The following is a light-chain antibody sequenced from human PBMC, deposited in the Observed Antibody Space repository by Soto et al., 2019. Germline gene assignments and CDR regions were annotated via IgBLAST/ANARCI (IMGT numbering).Light chain of an antibody. CDR3: QQRSNWGLT. CDR1: RGVSTF. J-gene: IGKJ4*01. V-gene: IGKV3-11*01. CDR2: DAS. Sequence: EVVLTQSPVTLSLSPGERATLSCRASRGVSTFLAWYQQKPGQAPRLLIYDASNRATGIPARFSGSGSGTDFTLTISSLEPEEFAIYYCQQRSNWGLTFGGGTKVEIK.